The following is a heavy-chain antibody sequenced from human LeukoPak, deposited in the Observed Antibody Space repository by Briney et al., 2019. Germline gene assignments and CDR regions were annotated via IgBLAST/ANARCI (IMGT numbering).Heavy chain of an antibody. V-gene: IGHV4-59*01. CDR2: IYYSGST. CDR3: ARVPYYYDSSGYAFDI. J-gene: IGHJ3*02. Sequence: PSGTLSLTCIVSGGSISTNYWSWIRQPPGKGLEWIGYIYYSGSTNYNPSLKSRVTISVDTSKNQFSLKLSSVTAADTAVYYCARVPYYYDSSGYAFDIWGQGTMVTVSS. D-gene: IGHD3-22*01. CDR1: GGSISTNY.